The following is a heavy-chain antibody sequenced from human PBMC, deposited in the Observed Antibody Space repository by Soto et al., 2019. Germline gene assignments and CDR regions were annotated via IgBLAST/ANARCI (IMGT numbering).Heavy chain of an antibody. CDR3: AKVGGPGAVAAFDY. CDR1: GFTFSSYA. J-gene: IGHJ4*02. Sequence: EVQLLESGGGLVQPGGSLRLSCAASGFTFSSYAMSWVRQAPGKGLEWVSAISGSGGSTYYADSVKGRFTISRDNSKNALYLQMDSLRAEDTAVYYWAKVGGPGAVAAFDYWGQGTLVTVSS. V-gene: IGHV3-23*01. D-gene: IGHD6-19*01. CDR2: ISGSGGST.